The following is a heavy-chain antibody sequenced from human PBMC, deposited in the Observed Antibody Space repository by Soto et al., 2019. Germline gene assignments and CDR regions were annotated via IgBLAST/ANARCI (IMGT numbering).Heavy chain of an antibody. J-gene: IGHJ6*02. D-gene: IGHD2-2*01. Sequence: QVQLVQSGAEVKKPGSSVKVSCKASGGTFSRYSITWVRQAPGHGLEWIGRIIPIFGIPTYAQKFQGRVTITADESTRTAYRELSSLRSDDTAVYYCAREDRDRATGLVPAAIDGMDVWGQGTTVTVSS. CDR1: GGTFSRYS. CDR3: AREDRDRATGLVPAAIDGMDV. V-gene: IGHV1-69*08. CDR2: IIPIFGIP.